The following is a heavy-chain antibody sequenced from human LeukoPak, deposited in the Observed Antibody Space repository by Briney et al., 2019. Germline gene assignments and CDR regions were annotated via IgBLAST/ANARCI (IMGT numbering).Heavy chain of an antibody. CDR1: GYSFTSYW. CDR2: IYPGDSDT. V-gene: IGHV5-51*01. Sequence: GESLQISCTGSGYSFTSYWSCWVRQMPGEGLELMGIIYPGDSDTRYSPSFQGQVTISADKSTSTAYLQWSSLKASDTAMYYCARPREYYYDSSGYFDYWGQGTLVTVSS. CDR3: ARPREYYYDSSGYFDY. D-gene: IGHD3-22*01. J-gene: IGHJ4*02.